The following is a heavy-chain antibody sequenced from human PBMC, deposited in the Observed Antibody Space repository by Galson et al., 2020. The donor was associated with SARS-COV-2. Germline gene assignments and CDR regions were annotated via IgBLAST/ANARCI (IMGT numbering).Heavy chain of an antibody. D-gene: IGHD6-13*01. V-gene: IGHV1-18*01. CDR3: TRDGYISPSDYYYGMDV. J-gene: IGHJ6*02. CDR2: ISSSNGNT. CDR1: GYTFTNFG. Sequence: ASVKVSFKASGYTFTNFGVSWVRLAPGQGLEWMGWISSSNGNTNYAQKVQGRVTMTTDTSTSTAYMELRSLSSDDTAVYYCTRDGYISPSDYYYGMDVWGQGTTVTVSS.